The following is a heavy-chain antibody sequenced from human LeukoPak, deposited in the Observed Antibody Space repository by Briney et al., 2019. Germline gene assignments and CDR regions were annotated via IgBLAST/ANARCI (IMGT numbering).Heavy chain of an antibody. Sequence: GGSLRLSCAASGFTVSSNYMSWVRQAPGKGLEWVSAISGSGGSTYYADSVKGRFTISRDNSKNTLYLQMNSLRAEDTAVYYCASRLIAAAVFPWGQGTLVTVSS. CDR1: GFTVSSNY. CDR2: ISGSGGST. J-gene: IGHJ5*02. D-gene: IGHD6-13*01. V-gene: IGHV3-23*01. CDR3: ASRLIAAAVFP.